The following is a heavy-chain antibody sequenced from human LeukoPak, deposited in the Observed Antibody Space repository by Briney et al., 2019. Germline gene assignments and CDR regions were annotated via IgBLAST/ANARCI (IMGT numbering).Heavy chain of an antibody. CDR1: GGSFSGYY. J-gene: IGHJ4*02. CDR2: INHSGST. D-gene: IGHD4-17*01. CDR3: ARGFAFGGDYPCY. V-gene: IGHV4-34*01. Sequence: SETLPLTCAVYGGSFSGYYWSWIRQPPGKGLEWIGEINHSGSTNYNPSLKSRVTISVDTSKNQFSLKLSSVTAADTAVYYCARGFAFGGDYPCYWGQGTLVTVSS.